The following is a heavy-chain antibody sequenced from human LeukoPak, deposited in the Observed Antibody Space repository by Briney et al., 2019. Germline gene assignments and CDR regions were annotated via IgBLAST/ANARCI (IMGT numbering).Heavy chain of an antibody. CDR3: ARHDLVRGVITPFDY. J-gene: IGHJ4*02. D-gene: IGHD3-10*01. Sequence: PSETLSLTCTVSGGSISSSSYYWGWIRQPPGKGLEWIGSIYYSGSTYYNPSLKSRVTTSVDTSKNQFSLKLSSVTAAATAVYYCARHDLVRGVITPFDYWGQGTLVTVSS. CDR1: GGSISSSSYY. CDR2: IYYSGST. V-gene: IGHV4-39*01.